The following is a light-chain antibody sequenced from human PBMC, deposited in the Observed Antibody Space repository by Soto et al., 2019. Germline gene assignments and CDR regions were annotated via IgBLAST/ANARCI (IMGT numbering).Light chain of an antibody. Sequence: QSALTQPRSVSESPGQSVTISCTGTNSDVGAYNYVSWYQHHPGKAPKLIIYDVSERPSGVPDRFSGSKSANTASLTISGLQADDEGDYYCCSYAGSYTFVLFGGGTQLTVL. J-gene: IGLJ2*01. CDR1: NSDVGAYNY. V-gene: IGLV2-11*01. CDR3: CSYAGSYTFVL. CDR2: DVS.